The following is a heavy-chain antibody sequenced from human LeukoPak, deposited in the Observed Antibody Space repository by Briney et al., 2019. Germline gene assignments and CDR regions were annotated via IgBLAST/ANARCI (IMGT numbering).Heavy chain of an antibody. J-gene: IGHJ4*02. Sequence: GGSLRLSCAASGFTFSSYEMNWVRQAPGKGLEWVSSISSSSSYIYYADSVKGRFTISRDNAKNSLDLQMNSLRVEDTAVYHCARRGSGYTEPIDYWGQGTLVTVSS. CDR1: GFTFSSYE. D-gene: IGHD5-12*01. CDR3: ARRGSGYTEPIDY. V-gene: IGHV3-21*01. CDR2: ISSSSSYI.